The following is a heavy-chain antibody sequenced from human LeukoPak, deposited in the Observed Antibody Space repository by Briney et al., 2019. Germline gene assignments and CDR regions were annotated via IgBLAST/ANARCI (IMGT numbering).Heavy chain of an antibody. CDR2: INPNNGST. J-gene: IGHJ4*02. Sequence: ASVKVSCKASGYAFIGYYIYWVRQAPGQGLEWMGRINPNNGSTNYAQKFQGRVTMSRDTSITTVYMEVSRLTSDDTAVYYCARATTYYYDSSGYYHFDYWGQGTLVTVSS. D-gene: IGHD3-22*01. V-gene: IGHV1-2*06. CDR3: ARATTYYYDSSGYYHFDY. CDR1: GYAFIGYY.